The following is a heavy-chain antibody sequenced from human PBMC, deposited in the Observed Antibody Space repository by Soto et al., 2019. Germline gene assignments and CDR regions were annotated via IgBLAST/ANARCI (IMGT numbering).Heavy chain of an antibody. Sequence: QVQLVQSGAEVKKPGASVKVSCKSSGYTFTSYGISWVRQAPGQGLEWMGWISAYNGNTNYAQKLQGRVTMTTDTSTSTAYMELRSLRSDDTAVYYCARNVDTAMVTVGVDPWGQGTLVTVSS. CDR2: ISAYNGNT. J-gene: IGHJ5*02. V-gene: IGHV1-18*01. D-gene: IGHD5-18*01. CDR1: GYTFTSYG. CDR3: ARNVDTAMVTVGVDP.